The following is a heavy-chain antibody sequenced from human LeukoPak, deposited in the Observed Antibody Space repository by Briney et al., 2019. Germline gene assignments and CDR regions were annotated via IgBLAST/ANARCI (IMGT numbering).Heavy chain of an antibody. CDR2: IRTDGSID. CDR1: GFSFGFYG. CDR3: AKDQPEAYFDY. D-gene: IGHD1-14*01. V-gene: IGHV3-30*02. Sequence: GGSLRLSCAASGFSFGFYGLHWVRQAPGKGLEWVAFIRTDGSIDYYADSVRGRFTIPRDNAKNTLYLQMNSLRAEDAALYYCAKDQPEAYFDYWGQGTLVTVSS. J-gene: IGHJ4*02.